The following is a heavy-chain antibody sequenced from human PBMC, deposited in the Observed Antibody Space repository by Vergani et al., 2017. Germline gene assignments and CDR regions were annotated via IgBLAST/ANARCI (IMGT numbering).Heavy chain of an antibody. J-gene: IGHJ6*03. Sequence: EVQLLESGGRLVQPGGFLRRSCVASGFAFSGYALSWVRQAPGKGLEWVSGLTATGSGISFAESVRGRFTISRDNSRDTVDLLMSSLRAEDTAIYYCVREGSYCGSTTCRNPSYVYYYHMDVWGEGTTVTVSS. CDR3: VREGSYCGSTTCRNPSYVYYYHMDV. V-gene: IGHV3-23*01. D-gene: IGHD2-21*01. CDR2: LTATGSGI. CDR1: GFAFSGYA.